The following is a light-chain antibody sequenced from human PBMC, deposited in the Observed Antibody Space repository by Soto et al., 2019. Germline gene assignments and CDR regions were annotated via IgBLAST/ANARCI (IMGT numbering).Light chain of an antibody. J-gene: IGLJ2*01. CDR3: SSYTMSSTLVV. Sequence: QSALTQPASVSGSPGQSITVSCTGTSSDVGGYNHVSWYQRNTGNAPKLMLYDVSNRPSGVSSRFSGSKSGNTASLTIAGLQVECEDAYYCSSYTMSSTLVVFCGVTKQTVL. V-gene: IGLV2-14*03. CDR2: DVS. CDR1: SSDVGGYNH.